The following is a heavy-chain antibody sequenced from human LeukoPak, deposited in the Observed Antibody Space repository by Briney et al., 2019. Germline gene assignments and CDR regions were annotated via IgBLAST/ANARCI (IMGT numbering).Heavy chain of an antibody. Sequence: SGTLSLTCTVSGGSIRSHYWSWVRQPPGKGLEWIGSVYYRGSTNYNPSLKSRLTISVDTSKNQFSLKLSSVTAADTAVYYCAREVGWFDPWGQGTLVTVSS. D-gene: IGHD2-15*01. V-gene: IGHV4-59*11. CDR3: AREVGWFDP. J-gene: IGHJ5*02. CDR2: VYYRGST. CDR1: GGSIRSHY.